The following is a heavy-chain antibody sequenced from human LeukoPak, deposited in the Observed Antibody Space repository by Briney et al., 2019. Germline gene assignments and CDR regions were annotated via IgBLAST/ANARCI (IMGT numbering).Heavy chain of an antibody. Sequence: GASVKVSCKASGYTFTGYYLHWVRQAPGQGLEWMGWINPNSGGTNYAQKFQGRVTMTRDTSISTAYMELSRLRPDDTAVYYCARDSTYYYDSSGYYPFYWGQGTLVTVSS. D-gene: IGHD3-22*01. CDR2: INPNSGGT. CDR1: GYTFTGYY. J-gene: IGHJ4*02. CDR3: ARDSTYYYDSSGYYPFY. V-gene: IGHV1-2*02.